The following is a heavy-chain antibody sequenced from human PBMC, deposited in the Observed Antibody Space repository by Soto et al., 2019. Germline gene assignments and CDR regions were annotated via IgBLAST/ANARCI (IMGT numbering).Heavy chain of an antibody. D-gene: IGHD3-3*01. CDR2: INHSGST. V-gene: IGHV4-34*01. CDR3: ARGGYDFWSGYPLYGMDV. J-gene: IGHJ6*02. CDR1: GGSLSGYY. Sequence: SETLSLTCAVYGGSLSGYYWSWIRQPPGKGLEWIGEINHSGSTNYNPSLKSRVTISVDTSKNQFSLKLSSVTAADTAVYYCARGGYDFWSGYPLYGMDVWGQGTTVTVSS.